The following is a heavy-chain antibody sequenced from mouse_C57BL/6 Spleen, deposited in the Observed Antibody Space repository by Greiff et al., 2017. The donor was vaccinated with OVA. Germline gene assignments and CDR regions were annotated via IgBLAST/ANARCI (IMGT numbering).Heavy chain of an antibody. CDR1: GYTFTSYW. J-gene: IGHJ4*01. CDR3: ARSDYDKAMDY. Sequence: QVQLQQPGAELVRPGSSVKLSCKASGYTFTSYWMHWVKQRPIQGLEWIGNIDPSDSETHYNQKFKDKATLTVDKSSSTAYMQLSSLTSEDSAVYYCARSDYDKAMDYWGQGTSVTVSS. D-gene: IGHD2-4*01. CDR2: IDPSDSET. V-gene: IGHV1-52*01.